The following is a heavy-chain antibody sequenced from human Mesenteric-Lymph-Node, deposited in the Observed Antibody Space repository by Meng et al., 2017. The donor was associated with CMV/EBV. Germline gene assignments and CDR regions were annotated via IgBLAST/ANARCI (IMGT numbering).Heavy chain of an antibody. J-gene: IGHJ4*02. Sequence: GESLKISCAASGFTFSDYAMSWVRQAPGKGLEWVAGISGSGVRIFYADSVKGRFTISRDNSKNTLYLQMNSLRAEDTAIYYCAKDGATYCGGDCYVAFDSWGQGRLVTVSS. CDR1: GFTFSDYA. D-gene: IGHD2-21*01. V-gene: IGHV3-23*01. CDR2: ISGSGVRI. CDR3: AKDGATYCGGDCYVAFDS.